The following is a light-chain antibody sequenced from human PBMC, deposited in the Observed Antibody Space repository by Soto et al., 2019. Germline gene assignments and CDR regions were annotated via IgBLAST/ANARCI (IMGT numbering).Light chain of an antibody. V-gene: IGLV2-14*01. CDR2: DVS. Sequence: QSALTQPASVSGSPGQSITISCTGTSSDVGGYNSVSWYQQYPGTAPKLMIYDVSYRPSGISTGFSGSKSGDTASLTISGLQADDEADYFCSSYSSTRTRVYGGGTKVTVL. CDR3: SSYSSTRTRV. CDR1: SSDVGGYNS. J-gene: IGLJ3*02.